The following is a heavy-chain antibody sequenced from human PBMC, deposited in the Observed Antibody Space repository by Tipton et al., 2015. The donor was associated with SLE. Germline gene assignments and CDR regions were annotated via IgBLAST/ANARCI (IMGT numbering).Heavy chain of an antibody. CDR3: ARDSHTDHGDFYVDS. Sequence: TLSLTCSVSGVSISRGSYFWTWIRQPAGKGLEWVGHIFSTGITGYNPSLKSRVSISADTSKNQFSLNLDSMTAADTAVYYCARDSHTDHGDFYVDSWGQGTLVTVSS. CDR1: GVSISRGSYF. V-gene: IGHV4-61*09. J-gene: IGHJ4*02. D-gene: IGHD4-17*01. CDR2: IFSTGIT.